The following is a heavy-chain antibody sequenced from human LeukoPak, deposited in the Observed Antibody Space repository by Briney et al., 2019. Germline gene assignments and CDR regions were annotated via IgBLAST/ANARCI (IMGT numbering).Heavy chain of an antibody. CDR1: GFIFSTYA. CDR3: ARESATSGWLFDY. J-gene: IGHJ4*02. V-gene: IGHV3-64*01. Sequence: GGSLRLSCAASGFIFSTYAMHWVRQAPGKGLEYVSAISNHGGSTYYANSVKGRFIISRDNSKNTLYLQMGNLRIEDMAVYYCARESATSGWLFDYWGQGTLVTVSS. CDR2: ISNHGGST. D-gene: IGHD6-19*01.